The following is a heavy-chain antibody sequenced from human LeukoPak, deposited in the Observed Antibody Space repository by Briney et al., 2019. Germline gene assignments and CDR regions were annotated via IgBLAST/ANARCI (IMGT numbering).Heavy chain of an antibody. CDR3: AKPLRGSGSYYFDY. CDR2: ISYDGSNK. V-gene: IGHV3-30-3*02. J-gene: IGHJ4*02. Sequence: GGSLRLSCAASGFTFSSYAMHWVRQAPGKGLEWVAVISYDGSNKYYADSVKGRFTISRDNSKNTLYLQMNSLRAEDTAVYYCAKPLRGSGSYYFDYWGQGTLVTVSS. D-gene: IGHD3-10*01. CDR1: GFTFSSYA.